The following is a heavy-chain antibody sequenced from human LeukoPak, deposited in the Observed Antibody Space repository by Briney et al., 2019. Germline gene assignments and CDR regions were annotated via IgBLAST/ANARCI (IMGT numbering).Heavy chain of an antibody. CDR3: ARDRWELLSNSYHYCGSDV. J-gene: IGHJ6*02. Sequence: PGGSLRVSCVASGFTFSNYWMSWVRQAPGEGLEWVANIKQDGSEKCYVDSVKGRFTISRDNAKNSLYLQMNSLRAEDTAVYYCARDRWELLSNSYHYCGSDVWGQGTTVTVSS. V-gene: IGHV3-7*01. CDR2: IKQDGSEK. D-gene: IGHD2-15*01. CDR1: GFTFSNYW.